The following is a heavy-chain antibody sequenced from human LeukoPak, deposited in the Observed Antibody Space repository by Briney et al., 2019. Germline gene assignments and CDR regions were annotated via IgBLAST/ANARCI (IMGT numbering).Heavy chain of an antibody. CDR2: IYSGGST. Sequence: GGSLRLSCAASGFTVSSSYMSWVRQAPGKGLEWVSVIYSGGSTYYADSVKGRFTISRDNSKNTLYLQMNSLRAEDTAVYYCARHYDYVWGSYRFDYWGQGTLVTVSS. CDR1: GFTVSSSY. V-gene: IGHV3-66*04. J-gene: IGHJ4*02. D-gene: IGHD3-16*02. CDR3: ARHYDYVWGSYRFDY.